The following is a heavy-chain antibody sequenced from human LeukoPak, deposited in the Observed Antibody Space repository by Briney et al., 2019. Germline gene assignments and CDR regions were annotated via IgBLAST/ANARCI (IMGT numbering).Heavy chain of an antibody. CDR1: GYTFTSYA. CDR3: ARRFGERGEYFDL. J-gene: IGHJ2*01. V-gene: IGHV1-3*01. CDR2: INAGNGNT. D-gene: IGHD3-10*01. Sequence: GASVKVSCKASGYTFTSYAMHWVRQAPGQRLEWMGWINAGNGNTKYSQKFQGRVTITRDTSASTAYMELSSLRSEDTAVYYCARRFGERGEYFDLWGRGTLVTVSS.